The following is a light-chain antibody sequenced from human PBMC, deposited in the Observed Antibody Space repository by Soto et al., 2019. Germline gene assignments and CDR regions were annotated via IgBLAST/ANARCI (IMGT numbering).Light chain of an antibody. CDR2: GAS. CDR1: QSISDT. V-gene: IGKV3-15*01. Sequence: PWARATLSCRASQSISDTLAWYQQKPGQAPRLLIYGASTRAPGFTARFSGSGSGTEFTLTISSLQPDDFATYYCQHYNSYSEAVGQGTKVDIK. CDR3: QHYNSYSEA. J-gene: IGKJ1*01.